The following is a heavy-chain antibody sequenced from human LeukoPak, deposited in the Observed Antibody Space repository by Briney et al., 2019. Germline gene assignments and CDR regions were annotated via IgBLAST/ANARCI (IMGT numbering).Heavy chain of an antibody. V-gene: IGHV1-2*02. CDR3: ARDLGSGDGYNYS. Sequence: ASLKVSCKASGSTFTGYYMHWVRQAPGQGLEWMGWINPNTGGTKYAQKFQGGVTMTRDTSISTAYMELSRLRSDDTAVYYCARDLGSGDGYNYSWGQGTLVTVSS. D-gene: IGHD5-24*01. CDR1: GSTFTGYY. J-gene: IGHJ5*02. CDR2: INPNTGGT.